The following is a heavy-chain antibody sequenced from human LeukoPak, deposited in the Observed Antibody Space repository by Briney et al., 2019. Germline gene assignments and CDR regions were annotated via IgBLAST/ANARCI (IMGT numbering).Heavy chain of an antibody. D-gene: IGHD6-19*01. J-gene: IGHJ6*04. CDR3: AKDLDVAGTINYYYYGMDV. Sequence: GGSLRLSCAASGFTFDDYAMHWVRQAPGKGLEWVSLISWDGDNTYYADSVRGRFTISRDNSKKSLYLQMNSLRAEDTALYYCAKDLDVAGTINYYYYGMDVWGKGTTVTGSS. CDR1: GFTFDDYA. V-gene: IGHV3-43D*04. CDR2: ISWDGDNT.